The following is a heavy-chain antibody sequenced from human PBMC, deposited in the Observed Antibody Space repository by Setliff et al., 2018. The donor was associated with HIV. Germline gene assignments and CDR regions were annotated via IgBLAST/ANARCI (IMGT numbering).Heavy chain of an antibody. CDR2: IKQDGGEK. Sequence: GGSLRLSCAASGFTFSSHWMSWIRQAPGKGLEWVASIKQDGGEKYFVDSVKGRFTISRDNSRNLLYLEMNSLRVEDTAVYYCAGSRGYFVQADWGQGTLVTVSS. D-gene: IGHD5-18*01. V-gene: IGHV3-7*01. J-gene: IGHJ4*02. CDR1: GFTFSSHW. CDR3: AGSRGYFVQAD.